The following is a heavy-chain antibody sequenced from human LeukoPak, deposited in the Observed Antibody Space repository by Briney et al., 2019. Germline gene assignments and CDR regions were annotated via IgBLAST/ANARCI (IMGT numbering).Heavy chain of an antibody. Sequence: GESLKISCKGSGYSFTSFWIGWVRQMPGKGLEWMGIIYPGDSDTRYSPSFQGQVTISADKSISTAYLQWSSLKASDTAMYYCARHPQQYGDYLLAYYFDYWGQGTLVTVSS. D-gene: IGHD4-17*01. CDR1: GYSFTSFW. J-gene: IGHJ4*02. V-gene: IGHV5-51*01. CDR2: IYPGDSDT. CDR3: ARHPQQYGDYLLAYYFDY.